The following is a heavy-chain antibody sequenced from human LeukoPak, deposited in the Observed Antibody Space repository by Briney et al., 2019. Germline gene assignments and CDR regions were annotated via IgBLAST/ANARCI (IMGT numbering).Heavy chain of an antibody. CDR1: GFTFSSYS. J-gene: IGHJ6*04. CDR2: ISSSSSYI. CDR3: AELGITMIGGV. V-gene: IGHV3-21*01. D-gene: IGHD3-10*02. Sequence: PGGSLRLSCAASGFTFSSYSMNWDRQAPGKGLEWVSSISSSSSYIYYVDSVKGRFTISRDNAKNSLYLQMNSLRAEDTAVYYCAELGITMIGGVWGKGTTVTISS.